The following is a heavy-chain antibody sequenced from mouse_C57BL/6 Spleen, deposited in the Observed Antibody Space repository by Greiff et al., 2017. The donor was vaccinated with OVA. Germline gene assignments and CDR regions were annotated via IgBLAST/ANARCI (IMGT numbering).Heavy chain of an antibody. CDR3: ARKGNSIYYDYDGYFDV. Sequence: VKLQESGPGLVQPSQSLSITCTVSGFSLTSYGVHWVRQSPGKGLEWLGVIWSGGSTAYNAAFISRLSISKDNSKSQVFFKMNSLQADDTAIYYCARKGNSIYYDYDGYFDVWGTGTTVTVSS. D-gene: IGHD2-4*01. V-gene: IGHV2-2*01. J-gene: IGHJ1*03. CDR2: IWSGGST. CDR1: GFSLTSYG.